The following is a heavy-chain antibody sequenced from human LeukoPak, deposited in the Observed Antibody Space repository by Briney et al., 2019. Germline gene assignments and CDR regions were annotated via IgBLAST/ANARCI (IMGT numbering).Heavy chain of an antibody. V-gene: IGHV1-18*01. CDR2: ISAYNGNT. CDR3: ARDGAPAAELYYYYMDV. CDR1: GYTFTSYG. J-gene: IGHJ6*03. D-gene: IGHD2-2*01. Sequence: GASVKVSCKASGYTFTSYGISWVRQAPGQGLEWMGWISAYNGNTNYAQKLQGRVTMTTDTSTSTAYMGLRSLRSDDTAVYYCARDGAPAAELYYYYMDVWGKGTTVTVSS.